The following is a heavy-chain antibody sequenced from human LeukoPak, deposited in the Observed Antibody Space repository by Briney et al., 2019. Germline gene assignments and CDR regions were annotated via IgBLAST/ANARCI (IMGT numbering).Heavy chain of an antibody. Sequence: SETLSLTCTVSGFSISSAYYWGWIRQPPGKGLEWIGSIYHTGRTYYNPSLKSRVTISVDTSKNQYSLKLSSVTAADTAVYYCASLGYRGFDYWGQGTLVTVSS. CDR3: ASLGYRGFDY. V-gene: IGHV4-38-2*02. D-gene: IGHD5-24*01. CDR1: GFSISSAYY. J-gene: IGHJ4*02. CDR2: IYHTGRT.